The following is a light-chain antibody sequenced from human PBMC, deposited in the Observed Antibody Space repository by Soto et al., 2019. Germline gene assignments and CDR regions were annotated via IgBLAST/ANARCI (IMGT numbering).Light chain of an antibody. CDR2: DAS. CDR1: HDIDNC. Sequence: DIQMTPSPSSLSASVGDRVTITCQASHDIDNCLKWYQQKPGKAPKLLIYDASNLEVGVPSRFSGSGSGTDFTFSISSLQPADVATYYCHRYDTQPMHTFGQGTKVEIK. J-gene: IGKJ2*01. CDR3: HRYDTQPMHT. V-gene: IGKV1-33*01.